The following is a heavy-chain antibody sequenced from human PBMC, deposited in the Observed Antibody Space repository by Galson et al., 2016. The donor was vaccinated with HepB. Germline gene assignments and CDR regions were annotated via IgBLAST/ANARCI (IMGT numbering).Heavy chain of an antibody. D-gene: IGHD3-10*01. CDR1: GFTVSSSY. V-gene: IGHV3-48*04. CDR3: ASSVRGSGSPPGGY. J-gene: IGHJ4*02. CDR2: ISSSSSTI. Sequence: SLRLSCAASGFTVSSSYMSWVRQAPGKGLEWVSYISSSSSTIYYADSVKGRFTISRDNAKNTLYLQMNSLRAEDTAVYYCASSVRGSGSPPGGYWGQGILVTVSS.